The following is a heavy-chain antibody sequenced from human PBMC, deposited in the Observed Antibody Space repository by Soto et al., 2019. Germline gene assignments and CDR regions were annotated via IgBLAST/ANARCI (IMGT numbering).Heavy chain of an antibody. J-gene: IGHJ4*02. D-gene: IGHD1-26*01. CDR1: GGSMTSSNW. V-gene: IGHV4-4*02. CDR2: AHHSGRT. CDR3: ARSEATGLDH. Sequence: QVQLQESGPGLVKPSGTLSLTCTVSGGSMTSSNWWNWVRQSPGKGLEWIGEAHHSGRTNYNPSLKSRDTISIDKSKNHFSLKLSSVPAADTAVYYCARSEATGLDHWGQGTLVTVSS.